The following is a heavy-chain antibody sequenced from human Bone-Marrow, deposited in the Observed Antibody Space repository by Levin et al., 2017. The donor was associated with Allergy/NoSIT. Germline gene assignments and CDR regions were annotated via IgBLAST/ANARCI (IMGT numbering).Heavy chain of an antibody. CDR2: IWDDGSNK. CDR1: GFTLSSYG. Sequence: PGESLKISCVASGFTLSSYGMHWVRQAPGKGLEWVAVIWDDGSNKYYGESVEGRFTISRETSKNAVYLQMNSLRGEDTAVYYCARDDQTLTAYGDYYFYGLDVWGQGTTVTVSS. CDR3: ARDDQTLTAYGDYYFYGLDV. J-gene: IGHJ6*02. D-gene: IGHD3-10*01. V-gene: IGHV3-33*01.